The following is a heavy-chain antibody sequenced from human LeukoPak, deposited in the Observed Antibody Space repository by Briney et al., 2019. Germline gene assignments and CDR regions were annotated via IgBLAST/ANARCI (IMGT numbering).Heavy chain of an antibody. CDR2: IIPIFGTA. D-gene: IGHD6-6*01. CDR3: ASNGVYSSSPGGAFDY. Sequence: SVKVSCKASGDTFSSYAISWVRQAPGQGLEWMGGIIPIFGTANYAQKFQGRVTITTDESTSTAYMELSSLRSEDTAVYYCASNGVYSSSPGGAFDYWGQGTLVTVSS. CDR1: GDTFSSYA. V-gene: IGHV1-69*05. J-gene: IGHJ4*02.